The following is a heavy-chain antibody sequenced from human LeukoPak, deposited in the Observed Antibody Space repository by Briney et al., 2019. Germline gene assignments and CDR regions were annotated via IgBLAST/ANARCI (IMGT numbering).Heavy chain of an antibody. Sequence: GGSLRLSCAASGFTFSNYAMSWVRQAPGKGLEWASAISGSGGSTYYADSVKGRFTISRDNSKNTLYLQMSSLRAEDTALYYCAKEDSTVTTSYYYGLDVWGQGTTVTVSS. CDR2: ISGSGGST. CDR1: GFTFSNYA. D-gene: IGHD4-17*01. CDR3: AKEDSTVTTSYYYGLDV. J-gene: IGHJ6*02. V-gene: IGHV3-23*01.